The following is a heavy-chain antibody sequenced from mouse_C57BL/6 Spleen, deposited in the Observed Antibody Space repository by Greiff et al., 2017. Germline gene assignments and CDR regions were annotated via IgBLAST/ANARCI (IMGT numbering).Heavy chain of an antibody. D-gene: IGHD2-3*01. CDR2: ISYDGSN. J-gene: IGHJ2*01. Sequence: EVQRVESGPGLVKPSQSLSLTCSVTGYSITSGYYWNWIRQFPGNKLEWMGYISYDGSNNYNPSLKNRISITRDTSKNQFFLKLNSVTTEDTATYYCAREGNDGCLDYWGQGTTLTVSS. V-gene: IGHV3-6*01. CDR3: AREGNDGCLDY. CDR1: GYSITSGYY.